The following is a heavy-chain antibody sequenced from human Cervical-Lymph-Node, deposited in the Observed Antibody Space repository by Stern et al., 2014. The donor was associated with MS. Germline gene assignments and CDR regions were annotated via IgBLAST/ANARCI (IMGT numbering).Heavy chain of an antibody. CDR2: ISWNSGST. D-gene: IGHD3-10*01. J-gene: IGHJ3*01. CDR1: GFTFDDYA. V-gene: IGHV3-9*01. Sequence: EVQLVESGGGLVQPGRSLRLSCAASGFTFDDYAMHWVRQAPGKGLEGVSGISWNSGSTFYADFVRGRFSISRDNAKNSLYLEMNSLRPEDTALYYCAKKRGRLSYPRGAFDFWGQGTAVTVSS. CDR3: AKKRGRLSYPRGAFDF.